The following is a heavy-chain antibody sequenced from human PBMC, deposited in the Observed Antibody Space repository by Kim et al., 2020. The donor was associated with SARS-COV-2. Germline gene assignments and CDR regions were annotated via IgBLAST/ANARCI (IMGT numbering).Heavy chain of an antibody. J-gene: IGHJ4*02. D-gene: IGHD3-10*01. CDR3: ARGEMVRGVSKRLNY. CDR1: GGSFSGYY. Sequence: SETLSLTCAVYGGSFSGYYWSWIRQPPGKGLEWIGEINHSGSTNYNPSLKSRVTISVDTSKNQFSLKLSSVTAADTAVYYCARGEMVRGVSKRLNYWGQGTLVTVSS. V-gene: IGHV4-34*01. CDR2: INHSGST.